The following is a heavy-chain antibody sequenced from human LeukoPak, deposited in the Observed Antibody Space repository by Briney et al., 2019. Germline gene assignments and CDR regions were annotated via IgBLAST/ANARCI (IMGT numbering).Heavy chain of an antibody. Sequence: SETLSLTCTVSGGSISSGDYYWSWIRQPPGKGLEWIGYIYYSGSTFYNPSLKSRVTISVDTSKNQFPLKLSSVTAADTAVYYCARASTVTTTRTFFDYWGQGTLVTVSS. D-gene: IGHD4-17*01. CDR1: GGSISSGDYY. CDR2: IYYSGST. CDR3: ARASTVTTTRTFFDY. V-gene: IGHV4-30-4*01. J-gene: IGHJ4*02.